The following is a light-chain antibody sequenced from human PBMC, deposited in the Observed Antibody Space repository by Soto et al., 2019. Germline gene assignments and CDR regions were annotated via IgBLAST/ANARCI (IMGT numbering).Light chain of an antibody. V-gene: IGKV1-9*01. CDR3: QQLNSYPLP. Sequence: DIQLTQSPSFLSASVGDRVTITCRASQGISSYLAWYQQKPGKAPKLLIYAASTLQSGVSSRFSGSGSVTEFTLTFSSLQPEDFATYYCQQLNSYPLPFGGGTKVEIK. CDR1: QGISSY. CDR2: AAS. J-gene: IGKJ4*01.